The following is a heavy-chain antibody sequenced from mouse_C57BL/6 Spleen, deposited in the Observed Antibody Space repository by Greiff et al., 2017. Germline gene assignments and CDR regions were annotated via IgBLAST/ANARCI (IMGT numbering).Heavy chain of an antibody. D-gene: IGHD1-1*01. J-gene: IGHJ1*03. CDR1: GYAFSSYW. CDR2: IYPGDGDT. V-gene: IGHV1-80*01. Sequence: VHLVESGAELVKPGASVKISCKASGYAFSSYWMNWVKQRPGKGLEWIGQIYPGDGDTNYNGKFKGKATLTADKSSSTAYMQLSSLTSEDSAVYFCARSFSNWYFDVWGTGTTVTVSS. CDR3: ARSFSNWYFDV.